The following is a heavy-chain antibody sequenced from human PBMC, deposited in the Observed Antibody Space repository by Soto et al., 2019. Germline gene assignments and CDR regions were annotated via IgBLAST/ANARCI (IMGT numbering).Heavy chain of an antibody. CDR3: ARDPPYGDYDYYYYGMDV. CDR1: GFTFSSYG. J-gene: IGHJ6*02. CDR2: IWYDGSNK. D-gene: IGHD4-17*01. Sequence: SGGSLRLSCAASGFTFSSYGMHWVRQAPGKGLEWVAVIWYDGSNKYYADSVKGRFTISRDNSKNTLYLQMNSLRAEDTAVYYCARDPPYGDYDYYYYGMDVWGQGTTVTVSS. V-gene: IGHV3-33*01.